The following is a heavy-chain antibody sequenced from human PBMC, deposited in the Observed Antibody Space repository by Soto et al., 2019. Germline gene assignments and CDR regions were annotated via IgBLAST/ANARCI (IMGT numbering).Heavy chain of an antibody. CDR2: IYYSGST. D-gene: IGHD3-22*01. Sequence: SSETLSLTCTVSGGSISSGGYYWSWIRQHPGKGLEWIGYIYYSGSTYYNPSLKSRVTISVDTSKNQFSLKLSSVTAADTAVYYCARELGYDSSGYRVWGQGTLVTVSS. CDR1: GGSISSGGYY. V-gene: IGHV4-31*03. CDR3: ARELGYDSSGYRV. J-gene: IGHJ4*02.